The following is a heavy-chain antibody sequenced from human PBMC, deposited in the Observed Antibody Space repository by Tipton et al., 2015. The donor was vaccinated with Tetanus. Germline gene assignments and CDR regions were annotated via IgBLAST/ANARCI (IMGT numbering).Heavy chain of an antibody. CDR2: IFPQFGTS. Sequence: QSGAEVKKPGSSVRVSCKTSGGTFNTYAISWVRQAPGQGLERMGGIFPQFGTSNYAPKFQDRVTMTADTSTGTAYMKLSRLRSDDTAVYYCARAGPQATFGVKFGMDVWGQGTTVTVSS. V-gene: IGHV1-69*06. J-gene: IGHJ6*02. CDR1: GGTFNTYA. CDR3: ARAGPQATFGVKFGMDV. D-gene: IGHD3-3*01.